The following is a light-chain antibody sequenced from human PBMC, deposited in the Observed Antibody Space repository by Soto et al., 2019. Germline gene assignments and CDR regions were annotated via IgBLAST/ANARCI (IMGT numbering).Light chain of an antibody. CDR2: LVS. J-gene: IGKJ4*01. V-gene: IGKV2-28*01. CDR1: QSLLHSNGNNY. Sequence: EIVMPQSPLSLPVTPGEPASMSCRSSQSLLHSNGNNYLEWYVQKPGQSPQLLIYLVSIRASGVPDRFSGSGSGTDFTLKISRVEAEDVGVYYCLQTLQGPLTFGGGTKVEIK. CDR3: LQTLQGPLT.